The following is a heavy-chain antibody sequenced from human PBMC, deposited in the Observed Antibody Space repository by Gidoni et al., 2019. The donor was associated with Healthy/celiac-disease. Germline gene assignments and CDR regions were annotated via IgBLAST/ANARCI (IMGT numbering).Heavy chain of an antibody. J-gene: IGHJ4*02. D-gene: IGHD6-19*01. CDR1: GFTFSNAW. V-gene: IGHV3-15*01. CDR3: SREYSSGWMFDY. CDR2: IKSKTDGGTT. Sequence: EVQLVESGGGLVKPGGSLRLSCAASGFTFSNAWMSWVRQAPGKGLEWVGRIKSKTDGGTTDYAAPVKGRFTISRDDSKNTLYLQMNSLKTEDTAVYYCSREYSSGWMFDYWGQGTLVTVSS.